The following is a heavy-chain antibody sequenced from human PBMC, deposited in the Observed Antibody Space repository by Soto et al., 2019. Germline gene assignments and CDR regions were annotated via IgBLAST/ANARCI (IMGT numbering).Heavy chain of an antibody. D-gene: IGHD6-13*01. J-gene: IGHJ4*02. CDR2: ISDYNGNT. V-gene: IGHV1-18*01. CDR1: GYTFSSYG. Sequence: ASVKVSCKASGYTFSSYGLSWVRQAPGQGLEWMGWISDYNGNTHYAQKFQGRVIMTTDTSTRTAYMELRSLRSDDTAVYYCAREVSGYSRNWGQGTLVTVSS. CDR3: AREVSGYSRN.